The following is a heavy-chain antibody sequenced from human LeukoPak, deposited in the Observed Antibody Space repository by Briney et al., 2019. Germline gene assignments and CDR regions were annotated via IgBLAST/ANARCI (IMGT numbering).Heavy chain of an antibody. Sequence: GSLRLSCAASGFTFRSYTMSWIRQPPGKGLEWIGYIYYTGSTTYSPSYKSRVTISVDTSRNQISLKLTSVTAADTAVYYCARHVAVGETAWGQGILVTVFS. J-gene: IGHJ5*02. D-gene: IGHD1-26*01. V-gene: IGHV4-59*08. CDR1: GFTFRSYT. CDR3: ARHVAVGETA. CDR2: IYYTGST.